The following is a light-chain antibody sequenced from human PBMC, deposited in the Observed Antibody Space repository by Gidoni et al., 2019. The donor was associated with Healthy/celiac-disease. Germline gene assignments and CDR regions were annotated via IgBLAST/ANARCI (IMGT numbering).Light chain of an antibody. CDR3: QQYYSTPYT. CDR2: WAS. J-gene: IGKJ2*01. Sequence: DIVMTQSPDSLAVSLGERATINCKSSQSVLYSSNTKNYLAWYQQKPGQLPKLLIYWASTRESGVPDRFRGSGSGTDFTLTISSLQAEDVAVYYCQQYYSTPYTFGQGTKLEIK. CDR1: QSVLYSSNTKNY. V-gene: IGKV4-1*01.